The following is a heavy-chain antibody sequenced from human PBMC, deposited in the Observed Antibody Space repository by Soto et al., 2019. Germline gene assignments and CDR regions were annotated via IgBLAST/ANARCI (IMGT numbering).Heavy chain of an antibody. CDR1: GFTFSSYS. Sequence: GGSLRLSCAASGFTFSSYSMNWVRQAPGKGLEWVSSISSSSSYIYYADSVKGRFTISRDNAKNSLYLQMNSLRAEETAVYYCERDGAYYGMDVCGQGTTVPVS. CDR2: ISSSSSYI. V-gene: IGHV3-21*04. D-gene: IGHD2-15*01. J-gene: IGHJ6*02. CDR3: ERDGAYYGMDV.